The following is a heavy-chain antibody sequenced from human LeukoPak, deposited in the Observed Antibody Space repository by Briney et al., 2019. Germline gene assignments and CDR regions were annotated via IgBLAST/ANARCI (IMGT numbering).Heavy chain of an antibody. D-gene: IGHD3-10*01. J-gene: IGHJ6*02. Sequence: GGSLRLSCAASGFTFNDYSMHWVRQAPGKGLEWVSGISWNSGSIGYADSVKGRFSISRDNAKNSLYLQMDSLNPGDTAVYYCARGLLWSEVYYYYGMDVWGQGTTVTVSS. CDR2: ISWNSGSI. V-gene: IGHV3-9*01. CDR1: GFTFNDYS. CDR3: ARGLLWSEVYYYYGMDV.